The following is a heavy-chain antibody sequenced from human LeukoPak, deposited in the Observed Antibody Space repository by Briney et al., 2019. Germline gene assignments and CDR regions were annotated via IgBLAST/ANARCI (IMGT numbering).Heavy chain of an antibody. J-gene: IGHJ4*02. Sequence: PGGSLRLSCTAFGFTFDDHAMSWVRQAPGKGLEWVGFIRSKAYGGTTEYAASVKGRFTISRDDSKSIAYLQMNSLKTEDTAVYYCTPYGYWGQGTLVTVSS. CDR3: TPYGY. CDR2: IRSKAYGGTT. D-gene: IGHD3-16*01. CDR1: GFTFDDHA. V-gene: IGHV3-49*04.